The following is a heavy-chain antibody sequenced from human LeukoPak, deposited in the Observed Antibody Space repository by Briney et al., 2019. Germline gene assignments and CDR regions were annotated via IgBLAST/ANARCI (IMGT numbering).Heavy chain of an antibody. D-gene: IGHD2-15*01. CDR3: ARQSGGSYYSDFDY. CDR1: GFTFSSYW. J-gene: IGHJ4*02. CDR2: INSDGSST. V-gene: IGHV3-74*01. Sequence: PGGSLRLSCAASGFTFSSYWMHWVRQAPGKGLVWVSRINSDGSSTIYADSVKGRFTISRDNAKNSLYLQMNSLRAEDTAVYYCARQSGGSYYSDFDYWGQGTLVTVSS.